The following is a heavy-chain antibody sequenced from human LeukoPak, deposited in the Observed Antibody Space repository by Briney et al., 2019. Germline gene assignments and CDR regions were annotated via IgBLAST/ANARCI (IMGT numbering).Heavy chain of an antibody. V-gene: IGHV4-59*01. J-gene: IGHJ3*02. CDR2: IYYSGST. CDR1: GGSISNYY. D-gene: IGHD3-3*01. Sequence: SETLSLTCTVSGGSISNYYWSWIRQPPGKGLEWIGYIYYSGSTNYNPSLKSRVTISVDTSKNQFSLKLSSVTAADTAVYYCAREFFGGSAFDIWGQGTMVTVSS. CDR3: AREFFGGSAFDI.